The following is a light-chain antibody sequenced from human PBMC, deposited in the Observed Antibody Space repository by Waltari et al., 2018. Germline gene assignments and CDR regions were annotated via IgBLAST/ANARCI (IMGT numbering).Light chain of an antibody. V-gene: IGKV3-15*01. Sequence: EIVMTQSPATLSVSPGERATLSCTASQSVSSNLAWYQQKPGQAPRLLIYGASTRATGIPARFSGSGSGTEFTLTISSLQSEDFAVYYCQQYNNWPADPAKTFGGGTKVEIK. J-gene: IGKJ4*01. CDR3: QQYNNWPADPAKT. CDR1: QSVSSN. CDR2: GAS.